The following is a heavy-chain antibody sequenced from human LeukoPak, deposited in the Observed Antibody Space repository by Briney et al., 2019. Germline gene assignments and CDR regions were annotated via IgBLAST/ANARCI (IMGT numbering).Heavy chain of an antibody. Sequence: GGSLKLSRVASGSGFTFSVSAMHWVRQASGRGLEWVGRIRSKTYNYATAFAASVKGRFTISRDDSQNTAYLQMNSLKTEDTAVYYCTRDSNYVAFDYWGQGTVVTVSS. CDR1: GSGFTFSVSA. V-gene: IGHV3-73*01. J-gene: IGHJ4*02. CDR2: IRSKTYNYAT. D-gene: IGHD4-11*01. CDR3: TRDSNYVAFDY.